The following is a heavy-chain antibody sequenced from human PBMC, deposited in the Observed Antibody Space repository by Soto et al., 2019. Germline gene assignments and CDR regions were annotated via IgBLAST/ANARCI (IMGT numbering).Heavy chain of an antibody. CDR2: ISGRGGST. D-gene: IGHD3-10*01. CDR1: GFTFSSYA. Sequence: LRLSCAASGFTFSSYAMSWVRQAPGKGLEWVSAISGRGGSTYYADSVKGRFTISRDNSKNTLYLQMNSLRAEDTAVYYCAKGGLYYGSTPFDYWGQGTLVTVSS. CDR3: AKGGLYYGSTPFDY. V-gene: IGHV3-23*01. J-gene: IGHJ4*02.